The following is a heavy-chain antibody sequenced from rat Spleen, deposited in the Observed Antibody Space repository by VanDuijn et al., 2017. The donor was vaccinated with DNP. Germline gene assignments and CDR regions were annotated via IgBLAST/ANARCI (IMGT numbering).Heavy chain of an antibody. CDR1: GFTFNNYW. J-gene: IGHJ2*01. V-gene: IGHV5-31*01. Sequence: EVQLVESGGGLVQPGRSLKLSCVASGFTFNNYWMSWIRQAPGKGLEWVASITNTGGSIYYPDSVKGRFTISRDNAQNTLYLQMNSLRSEDTATYYCTRDHDGGYRVGWYFDYWGQGVMVTVSS. D-gene: IGHD1-11*01. CDR3: TRDHDGGYRVGWYFDY. CDR2: ITNTGGSI.